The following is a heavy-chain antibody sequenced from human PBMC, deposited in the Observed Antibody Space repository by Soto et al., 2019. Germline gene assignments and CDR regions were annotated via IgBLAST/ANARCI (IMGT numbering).Heavy chain of an antibody. V-gene: IGHV3-30*03. CDR2: ISYDGANE. Sequence: GGSLRLSCAASGFTFSSYGMHWVRQAPGKGLEWVAVISYDGANEYYADSVKGRFTIARDNSRNTLYLQMNSLRIEDTAVFFCARSTSSTLNYYYGMDVWGQGTTVTSP. CDR1: GFTFSSYG. D-gene: IGHD6-6*01. J-gene: IGHJ6*02. CDR3: ARSTSSTLNYYYGMDV.